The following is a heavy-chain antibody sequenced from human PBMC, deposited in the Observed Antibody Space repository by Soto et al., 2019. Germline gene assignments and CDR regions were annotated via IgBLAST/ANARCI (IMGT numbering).Heavy chain of an antibody. CDR3: ARPLRYSSSWYPFDY. J-gene: IGHJ4*02. Sequence: SETLSLTCAVYGGSFSGYYWSWIRQPPGKGLEWIGEINHSGSTNYNPSLKSRVTISVDTSKNQFSLKLSSVTAADTAVYYCARPLRYSSSWYPFDYWGQGTLVTVSS. V-gene: IGHV4-34*01. D-gene: IGHD6-13*01. CDR1: GGSFSGYY. CDR2: INHSGST.